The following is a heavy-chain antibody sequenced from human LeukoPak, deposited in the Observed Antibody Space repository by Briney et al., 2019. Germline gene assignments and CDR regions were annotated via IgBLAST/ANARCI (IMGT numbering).Heavy chain of an antibody. CDR2: IKQDGSEK. Sequence: GGSLRLSCAASGFTFNRFWMSWVRQAPGKGLEWVARIKQDGSEKMYVDSVKGRFIVSRDNGKNTVYLQMNSLRAEDTAVYYCARVSYYYGSGSYRPTAVYYFDYWGQGTLVTVSS. J-gene: IGHJ4*02. V-gene: IGHV3-7*04. CDR3: ARVSYYYGSGSYRPTAVYYFDY. D-gene: IGHD3-10*01. CDR1: GFTFNRFW.